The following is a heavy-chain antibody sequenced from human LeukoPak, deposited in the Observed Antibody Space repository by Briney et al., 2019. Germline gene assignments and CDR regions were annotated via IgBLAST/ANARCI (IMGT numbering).Heavy chain of an antibody. D-gene: IGHD6-6*01. V-gene: IGHV3-48*01. CDR1: GFTFSPYT. J-gene: IGHJ3*01. CDR3: ARDSSVCEFDV. CDR2: INTGSTTI. Sequence: GGSLRPSCAASGFTFSPYTMHWFRQPPGKGLEWVSYINTGSTTIYYADSVKGRFTISRDNAKNSVYLHLNSLRAEDTAVYYCARDSSVCEFDVWGQGTLVTVSS.